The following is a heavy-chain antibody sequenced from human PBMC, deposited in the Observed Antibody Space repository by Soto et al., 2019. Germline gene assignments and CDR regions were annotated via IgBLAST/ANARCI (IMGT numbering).Heavy chain of an antibody. CDR3: ARLIGNSWLDS. D-gene: IGHD2-8*01. CDR2: TYYRSKWYN. J-gene: IGHJ5*01. V-gene: IGHV6-1*01. Sequence: QVQLQQSGPGLVKPSQTLSLTCAISGDSVSTNSATWDWIRKSPSRGLEWLGRTYYRSKWYNDYAVSVNGRITINPDTSYNKLSLQLNSVSPYDTAVYYCARLIGNSWLDSWCQGTLVTVSS. CDR1: GDSVSTNSAT.